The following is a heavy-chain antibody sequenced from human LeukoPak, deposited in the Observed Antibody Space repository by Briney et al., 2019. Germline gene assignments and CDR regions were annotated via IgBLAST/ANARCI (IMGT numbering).Heavy chain of an antibody. Sequence: GGSLRLSCAASGFTFSSYAMHWVRQAPGKGLEWVAVISYDGSNKYYADSVKGRFTTSRDNSKNTLYLQMNSLRAEDTAVYYCARLLSGSSGSYSYYFDYWGQGTLVTVSS. CDR2: ISYDGSNK. D-gene: IGHD1-26*01. CDR3: ARLLSGSSGSYSYYFDY. V-gene: IGHV3-30-3*01. J-gene: IGHJ4*02. CDR1: GFTFSSYA.